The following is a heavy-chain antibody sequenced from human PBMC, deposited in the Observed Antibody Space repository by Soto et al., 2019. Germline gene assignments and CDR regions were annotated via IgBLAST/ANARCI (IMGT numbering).Heavy chain of an antibody. CDR3: TRDGYGDPYFYYGMDV. Sequence: PGGSLRLSCAASGFIFENFGMSWVRQAPGKGLEWLSYITTSGDTIYYADSVKGRFTISRDNARNSLYLQMNSLRVEDTAVYYCTRDGYGDPYFYYGMDVWGQGTTVTVSS. CDR2: ITTSGDTI. V-gene: IGHV3-48*03. D-gene: IGHD4-17*01. CDR1: GFIFENFG. J-gene: IGHJ6*02.